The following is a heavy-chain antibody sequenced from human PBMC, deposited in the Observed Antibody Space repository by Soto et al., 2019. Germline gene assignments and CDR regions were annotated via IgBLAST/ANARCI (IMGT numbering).Heavy chain of an antibody. J-gene: IGHJ5*02. CDR1: GFTFRSFT. CDR3: TRDASRDSSARGWFDP. D-gene: IGHD6-13*01. V-gene: IGHV3-21*01. Sequence: RGSLRLSCAASGFTFRSFTMNWVRQAPGKGLEWVSTISSNSAYIYYTDALRGRFTISRDNAKNSLHLQMNSLRAEDTAVYYCTRDASRDSSARGWFDPWGPGTLVTVSS. CDR2: ISSNSAYI.